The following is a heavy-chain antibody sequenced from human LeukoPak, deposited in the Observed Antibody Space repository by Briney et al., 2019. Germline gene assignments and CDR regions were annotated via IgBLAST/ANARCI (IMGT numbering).Heavy chain of an antibody. CDR2: IDPSDSYT. CDR1: GYSFTSYW. J-gene: IGHJ4*02. Sequence: GASLKISCKGSGYSFTSYWISWVRQMPGKGLEWMGRIDPSDSYTNYSPSFQGHVTISADKSISTAYLQWSSLKASDTAMYYCAFGYYYDSSGYYRPFDYWGQGTLVTVSS. D-gene: IGHD3-22*01. V-gene: IGHV5-10-1*01. CDR3: AFGYYYDSSGYYRPFDY.